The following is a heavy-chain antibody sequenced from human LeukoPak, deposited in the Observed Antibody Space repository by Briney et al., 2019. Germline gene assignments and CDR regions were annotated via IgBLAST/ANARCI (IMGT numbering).Heavy chain of an antibody. Sequence: ASVKVSCKASGYSFTSYDINWVRQATGQGLEWMGWLNPNSGNTGYARKFQDRVTITRNTSINTAYMELSSLRSEDTAVYYCARMTVSGRDNWFDPWGQGTLVTVSS. CDR1: GYSFTSYD. CDR3: ARMTVSGRDNWFDP. V-gene: IGHV1-8*01. J-gene: IGHJ5*02. CDR2: LNPNSGNT. D-gene: IGHD6-19*01.